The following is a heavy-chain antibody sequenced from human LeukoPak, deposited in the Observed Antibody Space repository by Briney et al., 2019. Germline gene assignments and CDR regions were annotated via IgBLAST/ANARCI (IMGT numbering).Heavy chain of an antibody. CDR2: IYYTGST. J-gene: IGHJ4*02. D-gene: IGHD5-12*01. CDR3: ARDPSNSGYDYLYYFDY. V-gene: IGHV4-59*12. Sequence: SETLSLTCSVSGGSMSNYYGSWIRQPPGKGLEWIAYIYYTGSTYYNPSLKSRVTMSVDTSKNQFSLTLSSVTAADTAVYYCARDPSNSGYDYLYYFDYWGQGTLVTVSS. CDR1: GGSMSNYY.